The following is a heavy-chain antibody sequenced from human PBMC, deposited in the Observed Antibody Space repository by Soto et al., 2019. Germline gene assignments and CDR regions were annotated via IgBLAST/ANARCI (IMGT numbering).Heavy chain of an antibody. J-gene: IGHJ4*02. CDR2: IYYNGNT. CDR1: GGAINDHY. Sequence: SETLSLPCTLSGGAINDHYWSFIRQPPGKGLEWIGYIYYNGNTNYNPSLESRVTISVDRSRNQFSLRLTSLTAADTAVYYCARVRTGYFYYWGRGARAT. V-gene: IGHV4-59*11. D-gene: IGHD3-9*01. CDR3: ARVRTGYFYY.